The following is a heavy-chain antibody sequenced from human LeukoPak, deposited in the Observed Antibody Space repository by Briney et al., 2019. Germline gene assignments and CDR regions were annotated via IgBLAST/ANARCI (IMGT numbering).Heavy chain of an antibody. V-gene: IGHV1-46*01. CDR3: ARDQEAFDY. CDR1: GYSFTSNY. CDR2: IYPRDGST. Sequence: ASVKVSCKASGYSFTSNYIHWVRQAPGQGLEWMGMIYPRDGSTSYAQKFQGRVTVTRDTSTSTVHMGLSGLRSEDAAVYYCARDQEAFDYWGQGTLVTVSS. J-gene: IGHJ4*02.